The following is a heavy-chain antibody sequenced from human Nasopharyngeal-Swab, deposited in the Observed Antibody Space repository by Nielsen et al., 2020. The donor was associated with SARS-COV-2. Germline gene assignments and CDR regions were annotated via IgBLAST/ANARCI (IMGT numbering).Heavy chain of an antibody. V-gene: IGHV3-74*01. J-gene: IGHJ4*02. CDR1: GFTFSSYW. CDR2: INNDGSST. CDR3: ARGSSADSGWGYY. D-gene: IGHD2-15*01. Sequence: GESLKISCAASGFTFSSYWMHWARQVPGKGLVWVSRINNDGSSTYYADSVKGRFTISRDNAKNTLYLQMNSLRAEDTAVYYCARGSSADSGWGYYWGQGTLVTVSS.